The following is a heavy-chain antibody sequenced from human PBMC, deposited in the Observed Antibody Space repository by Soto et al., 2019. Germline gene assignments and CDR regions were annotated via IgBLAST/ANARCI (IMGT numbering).Heavy chain of an antibody. CDR1: GFTVSSNY. V-gene: IGHV3-66*03. Sequence: EVQLVESGGGLIQPGGSLRLYCAASGFTVSSNYMSGVRQAPGMWLEWVSVIYSCGSTYYADSVKGRFTISRDNSKNTLYLQMNCLRAEDTAVYYCSRGGDSPLIFGVGISRGDVWGQGTKVTVSS. CDR3: SRGGDSPLIFGVGISRGDV. J-gene: IGHJ6*02. CDR2: IYSCGST. D-gene: IGHD3-3*01.